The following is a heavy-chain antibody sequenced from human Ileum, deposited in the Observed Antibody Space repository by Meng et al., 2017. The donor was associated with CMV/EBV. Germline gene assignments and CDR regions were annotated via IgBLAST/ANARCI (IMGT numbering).Heavy chain of an antibody. J-gene: IGHJ4*02. CDR1: GGSINSNNYF. D-gene: IGHD3-22*01. CDR2: IHYNEKT. CDR3: TTRGLGFDSSLFDF. Sequence: QLPVQESGPGLVKPSDTPSLTCTVSGGSINSNNYFWGWIRQAPGKGPEWIGSIHYNEKTYYNPPFKSRVTISVDTSNKQVSLNLNSVTAADTAVYYCTTRGLGFDSSLFDFWGQGTLVTVSS. V-gene: IGHV4-39*07.